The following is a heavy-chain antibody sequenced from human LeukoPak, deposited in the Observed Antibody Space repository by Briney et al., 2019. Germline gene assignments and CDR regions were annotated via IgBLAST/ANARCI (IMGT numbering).Heavy chain of an antibody. CDR1: GYTFTSHY. J-gene: IGHJ4*02. CDR3: ARGGMGIQLWPFDY. D-gene: IGHD5-18*01. CDR2: MNPSGGST. V-gene: IGHV1-46*01. Sequence: ASVKVSCKASGYTFTSHYMQWARQAPGQGLEWMGIMNPSGGSTAYAQKFQGRVTMTRDTSTSTVYMELSSLRSEDTAVYYCARGGMGIQLWPFDYWGQGTLVTVSS.